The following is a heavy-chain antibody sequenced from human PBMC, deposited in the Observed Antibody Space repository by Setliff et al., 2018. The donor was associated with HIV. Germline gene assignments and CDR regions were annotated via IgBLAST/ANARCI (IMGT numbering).Heavy chain of an antibody. CDR3: ARGYCDTSGCVRGGDVY. V-gene: IGHV3-23*01. CDR1: GFTFSSYA. J-gene: IGHJ4*02. CDR2: ISGSGGST. D-gene: IGHD3-22*01. Sequence: GGSLRLSCVASGFTFSSYAMSWVRQAPGKGLEWVSPISGSGGSTYYADSVEGRFTISRDNSKNTVFLQMDSLRAEDTAIYYCARGYCDTSGCVRGGDVYWGQGTLVTVSS.